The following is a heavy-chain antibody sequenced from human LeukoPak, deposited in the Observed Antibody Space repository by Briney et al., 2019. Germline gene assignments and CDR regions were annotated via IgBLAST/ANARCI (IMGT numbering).Heavy chain of an antibody. V-gene: IGHV4-39*07. CDR3: ARSVEMATIGFGY. J-gene: IGHJ4*02. CDR1: DGSISSNSYY. D-gene: IGHD5-24*01. Sequence: SETLSLTCTVSDGSISSNSYYWGWIRQPPGKGLEWIANIYYSGNTYYNPSLKSRVTISVDTSKNQFSLKLSSVTAADTAVYYCARSVEMATIGFGYWGQGTLVTVSS. CDR2: IYYSGNT.